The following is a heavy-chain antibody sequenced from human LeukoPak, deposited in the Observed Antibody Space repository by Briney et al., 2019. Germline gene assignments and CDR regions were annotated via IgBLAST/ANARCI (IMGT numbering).Heavy chain of an antibody. CDR3: ARVSYSSSWYEGDWFDP. J-gene: IGHJ5*02. V-gene: IGHV3-7*01. CDR1: GFTFISYW. Sequence: GGSLRLPCAASGFTFISYWLIWFCQPRGRGREWVANIKQDGSEKYYVDYVKGRFTISRDNAKNSLYLQMNSMRAENTAVYYCARVSYSSSWYEGDWFDPWGQGTLVTVSS. D-gene: IGHD6-13*01. CDR2: IKQDGSEK.